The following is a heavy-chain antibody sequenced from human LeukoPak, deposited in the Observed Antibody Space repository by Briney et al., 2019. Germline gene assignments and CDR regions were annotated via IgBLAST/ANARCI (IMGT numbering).Heavy chain of an antibody. D-gene: IGHD1-26*01. Sequence: PSETLSLTCTVSGGSISSGSYYWSWSRQPAGKGVEWIGRIYTSGSTNYNPSLKSRLTISVDTSKNQFSLKLSSVTAADTAVYYCARVTGIVGANYYFDYWGQGTLVTVSS. CDR1: GGSISSGSYY. J-gene: IGHJ4*02. CDR2: IYTSGST. CDR3: ARVTGIVGANYYFDY. V-gene: IGHV4-61*02.